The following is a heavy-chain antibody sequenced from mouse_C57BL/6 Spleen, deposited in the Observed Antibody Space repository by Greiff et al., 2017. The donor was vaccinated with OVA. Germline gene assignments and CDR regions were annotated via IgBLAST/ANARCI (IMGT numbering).Heavy chain of an antibody. Sequence: EVKVVESGGGLVKPGESLKLSCAASGFTFSSYAMSWVRQTPEKRLEWVATISDGGSYTYYPDNVKGRFTISRDNAKNNLYLQMSHLKSEDTAMYYCARFITTVVATGNFDVWGTGTTVTVSS. D-gene: IGHD1-1*01. CDR3: ARFITTVVATGNFDV. CDR1: GFTFSSYA. V-gene: IGHV5-4*03. J-gene: IGHJ1*03. CDR2: ISDGGSYT.